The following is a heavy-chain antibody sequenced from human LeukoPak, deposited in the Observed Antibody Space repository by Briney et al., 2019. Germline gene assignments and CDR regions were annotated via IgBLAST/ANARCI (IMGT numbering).Heavy chain of an antibody. Sequence: GGSLRLSCAASDFTVSSNYMSWVRQAPGKGLEWVSVIHKNAITSYADTVKGRFTISRDNSKNTLYLQMNNLRVDDTAVYYCARQKSTVVIFDYWGQGTLVTVSS. CDR3: ARQKSTVVIFDY. CDR1: DFTVSSNY. V-gene: IGHV3-53*01. J-gene: IGHJ4*02. D-gene: IGHD4-23*01. CDR2: IHKNAIT.